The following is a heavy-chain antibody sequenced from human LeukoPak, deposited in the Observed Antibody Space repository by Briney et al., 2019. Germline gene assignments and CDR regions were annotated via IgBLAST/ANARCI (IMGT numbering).Heavy chain of an antibody. CDR3: ARGGMVRGVISYFDY. D-gene: IGHD3-10*01. CDR2: IIPIFGTA. CDR1: GGTFISYA. V-gene: IGHV1-69*05. Sequence: SVKVSCKASGGTFISYAISWVRQAPGQGLEWMGGIIPIFGTANYAQKFQGRVTITTDESTSTAYMELSSLRSEDTTVYYCARGGMVRGVISYFDYWGQGTLVTVSS. J-gene: IGHJ4*02.